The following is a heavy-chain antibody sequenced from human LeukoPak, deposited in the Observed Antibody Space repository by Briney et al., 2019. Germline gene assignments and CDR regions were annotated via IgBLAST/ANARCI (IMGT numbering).Heavy chain of an antibody. CDR2: ISLIGGST. CDR1: GFTFSSYA. V-gene: IGHV3-23*01. D-gene: IGHD2-2*01. J-gene: IGHJ4*02. Sequence: PGGSLRLSCAASGFTFSSYAMSWVRQAQGKGLEWVSGISLIGGSTYYADSVKGRFTISRDNSMNTLYLQMNSLSAEDTAVYYCAKDRDCSSTTCSRYFDNWGQGTLVTVSS. CDR3: AKDRDCSSTTCSRYFDN.